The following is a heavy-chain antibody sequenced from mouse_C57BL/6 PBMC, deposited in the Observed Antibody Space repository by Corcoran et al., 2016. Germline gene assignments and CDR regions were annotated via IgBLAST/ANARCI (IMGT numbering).Heavy chain of an antibody. CDR1: GYTFTDYY. Sequence: QVQLKQSGAELVRPGASVKLSCKASGYTFTDYYINWVKKRPGQGLEWVARIYPGSGNTYYNEKFKGKATLTAEKSASTAYMQLSSLTSEDSAVYFCARESYYGSSLPVAYWGQGTLVTVSA. CDR2: IYPGSGNT. D-gene: IGHD1-1*01. CDR3: ARESYYGSSLPVAY. V-gene: IGHV1-76*01. J-gene: IGHJ3*01.